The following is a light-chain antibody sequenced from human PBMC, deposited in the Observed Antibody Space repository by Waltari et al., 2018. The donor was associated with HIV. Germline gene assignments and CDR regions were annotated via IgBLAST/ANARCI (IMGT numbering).Light chain of an antibody. CDR1: SGHTSNA. J-gene: IGLJ3*02. Sequence: QLVLTQSPSASASLGASVKLTCTLSSGHTSNAIAWHQQQPEKGPRFLLKINTDGSHDRGDGIPDRFSASSSGAERYLTISSLQSEDEADYYCQAWGAGIRVFGGGTKLTVL. V-gene: IGLV4-69*01. CDR3: QAWGAGIRV. CDR2: INTDGSH.